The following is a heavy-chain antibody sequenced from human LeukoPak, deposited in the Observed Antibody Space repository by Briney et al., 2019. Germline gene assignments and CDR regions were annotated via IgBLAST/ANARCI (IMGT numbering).Heavy chain of an antibody. D-gene: IGHD5-12*01. CDR2: MSSSGDSI. J-gene: IGHJ2*01. Sequence: GGSLRLSCAASGFTFSIYTINSVRQAPGKGLQWVSSMSSSGDSIHLADSVKGLFSISRDSANNSLSLQMNSLGAEDTAEYYAASSGYDLDWYFDIWGRGTLVTVSS. CDR3: ASSGYDLDWYFDI. CDR1: GFTFSIYT. V-gene: IGHV3-21*01.